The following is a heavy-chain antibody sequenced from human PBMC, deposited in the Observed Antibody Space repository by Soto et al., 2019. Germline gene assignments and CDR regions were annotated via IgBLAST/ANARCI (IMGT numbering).Heavy chain of an antibody. Sequence: QVQLVESGGGVVQPGRSLRLSCAASGFSFSTTGMHRVRQAPGKGLEWVAMISHDGGAVHFADSVKGRFTISRDDSTNTLYLQMNSLRPEDTAVYYCAKDLYSSDWFNFFDSWGQGSLVTVSS. D-gene: IGHD6-19*01. CDR3: AKDLYSSDWFNFFDS. CDR1: GFSFSTTG. J-gene: IGHJ5*01. V-gene: IGHV3-30*18. CDR2: ISHDGGAV.